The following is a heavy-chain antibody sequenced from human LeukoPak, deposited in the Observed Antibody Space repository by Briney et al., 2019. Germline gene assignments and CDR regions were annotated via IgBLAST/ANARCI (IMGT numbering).Heavy chain of an antibody. CDR1: GYTFTSNY. CDR2: IYPRDGST. V-gene: IGHV1-46*01. CDR3: AREKEGGTTFPYYFDY. D-gene: IGHD1-7*01. Sequence: ASVKVSCKASGYTFTSNYIHWVRQAPGQGLEWMGMIYPRDGSTSYAQKFQGRVTVTRDTSTSTVHMELSGLRSEDTAVYYCAREKEGGTTFPYYFDYWAREPWSPSPQ. J-gene: IGHJ4*02.